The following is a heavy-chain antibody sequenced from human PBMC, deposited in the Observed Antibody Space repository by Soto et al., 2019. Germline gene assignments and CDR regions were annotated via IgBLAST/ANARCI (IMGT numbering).Heavy chain of an antibody. D-gene: IGHD6-13*01. CDR1: GFTFSSYW. CDR2: IKQGGSEK. Sequence: EVQLVESGGGLVQPGGSLRLSCAASGFTFSSYWMSWVRQAPVKGLEWVGNIKQGGSEKNYVDFMEGRFTISRDNAENSLYLPMNSLRAADTAVYFCARIASAGRGWDVWGQGNGVGVSS. CDR3: ARIASAGRGWDV. V-gene: IGHV3-7*01. J-gene: IGHJ6*02.